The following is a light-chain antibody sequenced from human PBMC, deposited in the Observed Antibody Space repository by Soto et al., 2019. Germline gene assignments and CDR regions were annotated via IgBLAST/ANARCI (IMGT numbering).Light chain of an antibody. CDR1: SSXIXNXY. J-gene: IGLJ1*01. Sequence: QSVLTQPPSVSAAPGQKVXXXXXGXSSXIXNXYVSWYQQLPGTAPKLLIYDNNKRPSGIPDRFSGSKSGTSATLGITGLQTGDEADYYCGTWDXXXXXGSYVFGTGTKLTVL. V-gene: IGLV1-51*01. CDR2: DNN. CDR3: GTWDXXXXXGSYV.